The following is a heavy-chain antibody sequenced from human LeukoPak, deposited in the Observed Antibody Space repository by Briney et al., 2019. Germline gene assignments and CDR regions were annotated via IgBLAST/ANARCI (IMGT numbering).Heavy chain of an antibody. J-gene: IGHJ5*02. V-gene: IGHV4-61*02. Sequence: SETLSLTCTVSGGSISSGSYYWSWVRQPAGTGQEWIGRIYTSGSTNCNPSLKSRVTISVDTSKNQFSLKLSSVTAADTAVYYCARSSSWSLNWFDPWGQGTLVTVSS. CDR3: ARSSSWSLNWFDP. CDR2: IYTSGST. D-gene: IGHD6-13*01. CDR1: GGSISSGSYY.